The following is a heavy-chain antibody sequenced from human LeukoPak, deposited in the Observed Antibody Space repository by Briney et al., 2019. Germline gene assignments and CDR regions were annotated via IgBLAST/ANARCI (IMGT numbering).Heavy chain of an antibody. CDR1: GGSISSSSYY. Sequence: PSETLSLTCTVSGGSISSSSYYWGWIRQPPGKGLEWIGNIYYSGSTYYNPSLKSRVTISVDTSKNQFSLKLSSVTAADTAVYYCARLQVGVDYWGQGTLVTVSS. V-gene: IGHV4-39*01. D-gene: IGHD2-2*01. J-gene: IGHJ4*02. CDR2: IYYSGST. CDR3: ARLQVGVDY.